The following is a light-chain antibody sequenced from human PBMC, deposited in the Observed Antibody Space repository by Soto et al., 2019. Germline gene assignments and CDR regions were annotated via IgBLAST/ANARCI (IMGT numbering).Light chain of an antibody. Sequence: QSVLTQPASVSGSPGQSIAISCTGTRSDVGAYNYVSWYQQHPGKAPKLMISEVNNRPSGVSDRFSGSKSGNTASLTISGLQAEDEDDYYCSSFTSSFTFVFGTGTKLTVL. CDR3: SSFTSSFTFV. CDR2: EVN. CDR1: RSDVGAYNY. V-gene: IGLV2-14*01. J-gene: IGLJ1*01.